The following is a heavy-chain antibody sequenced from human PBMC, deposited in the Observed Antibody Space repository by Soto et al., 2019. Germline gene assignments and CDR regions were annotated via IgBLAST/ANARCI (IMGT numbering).Heavy chain of an antibody. V-gene: IGHV4-4*02. CDR3: AACHYGDRLFFDY. CDR1: SGSISSSNW. J-gene: IGHJ4*02. D-gene: IGHD4-17*01. CDR2: IYHSGST. Sequence: QVQLQESGPGLVKPSGTLSLTCAVSSGSISSSNWWSWVRQPPGKGLEWIGEIYHSGSTNYNPSLKSRVTISVDKSKNPFSLKLSSVTAADTAVYYCAACHYGDRLFFDYWGQGTLVTVSS.